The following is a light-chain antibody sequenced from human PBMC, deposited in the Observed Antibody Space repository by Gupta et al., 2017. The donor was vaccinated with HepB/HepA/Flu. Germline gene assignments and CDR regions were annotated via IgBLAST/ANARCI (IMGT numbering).Light chain of an antibody. CDR1: QDISGW. V-gene: IGKV1-5*03. Sequence: IQMTQSPSTLSASVGDRVTITCRASQDISGWLAWYQHKPGKAPKLLIYKASTLESGVPSRFSGSGSGTEFLLTITSLQPDDFATYYCQQENTHMITFGHGTKVDFK. J-gene: IGKJ3*01. CDR3: QQENTHMIT. CDR2: KAS.